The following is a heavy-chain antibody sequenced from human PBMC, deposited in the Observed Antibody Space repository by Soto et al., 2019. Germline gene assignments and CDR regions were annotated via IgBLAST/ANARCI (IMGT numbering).Heavy chain of an antibody. CDR1: GGTFSSYA. D-gene: IGHD4-4*01. J-gene: IGHJ6*02. Sequence: QVQLVQSGAEVKKPGSSVKVSCKASGGTFSSYAISWVRQAPGQGLEWMGGIIPIFGTANYAQKFQGRVTITAAESTSTAYMELSSLRSEDTAVYYCASSTETYSYYCCGMDAWGQATTVTVSS. CDR2: IIPIFGTA. V-gene: IGHV1-69*12. CDR3: ASSTETYSYYCCGMDA.